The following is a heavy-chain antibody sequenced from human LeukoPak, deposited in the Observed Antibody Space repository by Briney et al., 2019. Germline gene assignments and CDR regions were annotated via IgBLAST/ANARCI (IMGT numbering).Heavy chain of an antibody. Sequence: GSLRLSCAASGFTFSTYSMNWVRQAPGKGLEWVSYISSTSSTIYYLDSVKGRFTISRDNAKDSLYLLMNSPRAEDTAVYFCASIPHYSSGWYDSWGQGTLVTVSS. D-gene: IGHD6-19*01. CDR2: ISSTSSTI. CDR1: GFTFSTYS. CDR3: ASIPHYSSGWYDS. J-gene: IGHJ5*01. V-gene: IGHV3-48*04.